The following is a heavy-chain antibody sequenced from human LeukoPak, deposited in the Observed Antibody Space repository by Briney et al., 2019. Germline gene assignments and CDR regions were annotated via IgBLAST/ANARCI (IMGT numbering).Heavy chain of an antibody. V-gene: IGHV4-4*07. Sequence: SETLSLTCTVSGGSISSYYWSWIRQPAGKGLEWIGRIYTSGSTNYNPSLKSRVTMSVDTSKNQFSLKLSSVTAADTAVYYCARGGRSYYNTGYNWFDPWGQGTLVTVSS. CDR3: ARGGRSYYNTGYNWFDP. CDR2: IYTSGST. CDR1: GGSISSYY. D-gene: IGHD3-10*01. J-gene: IGHJ5*02.